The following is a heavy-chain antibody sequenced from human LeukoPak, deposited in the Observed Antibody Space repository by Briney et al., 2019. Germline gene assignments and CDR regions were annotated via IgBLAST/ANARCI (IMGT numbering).Heavy chain of an antibody. J-gene: IGHJ2*01. CDR2: ISAYNGNT. V-gene: IGHV1-18*04. D-gene: IGHD6-13*01. CDR3: ARDHPQYCIAAAGTCWYFDL. CDR1: GYTFTSYG. Sequence: ASVKVSCKASGYTFTSYGISWVRQAPGQGLEWMGWISAYNGNTNYAQKFQGRVTITADKSTSTAYMELSSLRSEDTAVYYCARDHPQYCIAAAGTCWYFDLWGRGTLVTVSS.